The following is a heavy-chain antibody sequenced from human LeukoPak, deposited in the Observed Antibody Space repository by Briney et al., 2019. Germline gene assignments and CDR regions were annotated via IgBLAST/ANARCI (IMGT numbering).Heavy chain of an antibody. V-gene: IGHV3-13*01. CDR2: IGIAGDT. CDR1: GFTFSSYD. CDR3: ARFGITGTSGFDY. Sequence: GGSLRLSCAASGFTFSSYDMHWVRQATGKGLEWVSAIGIAGDTYYPGSVKGRFTISRENAKNSLYLQMNSLRAGDTAVYYCARFGITGTSGFDYWGQGTLVTVSS. D-gene: IGHD1-20*01. J-gene: IGHJ4*02.